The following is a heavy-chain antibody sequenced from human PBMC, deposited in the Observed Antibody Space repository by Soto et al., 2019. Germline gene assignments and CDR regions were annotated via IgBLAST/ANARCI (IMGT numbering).Heavy chain of an antibody. Sequence: QVQLQESGPGLVNPSETLSLTCTVSGGSISSDSWSWIRQSPGKALEWIGYSYYNGVTKYNPSLKSRVTISVDTSQNQFSLRLTSVTAADTAVYYCARRSRSSSGWYFLDYWGQGTLVTVSS. CDR1: GGSISSDS. V-gene: IGHV4-59*01. D-gene: IGHD6-19*01. CDR3: ARRSRSSSGWYFLDY. CDR2: SYYNGVT. J-gene: IGHJ4*02.